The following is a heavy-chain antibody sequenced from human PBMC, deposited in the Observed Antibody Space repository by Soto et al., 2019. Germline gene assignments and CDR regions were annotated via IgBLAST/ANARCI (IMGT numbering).Heavy chain of an antibody. CDR1: GGSISSSNW. CDR2: IYHSGST. Sequence: SETLSLTCAVSGGSISSSNWWSWVRQPPGKGLEWIGEIYHSGSTNYNPSLKSRVTISVDKSKNQFSLKLSSVTAADTAVYYCARGGIAVADLNWFDPWGQGTLVTVS. CDR3: ARGGIAVADLNWFDP. J-gene: IGHJ5*02. D-gene: IGHD6-19*01. V-gene: IGHV4-4*02.